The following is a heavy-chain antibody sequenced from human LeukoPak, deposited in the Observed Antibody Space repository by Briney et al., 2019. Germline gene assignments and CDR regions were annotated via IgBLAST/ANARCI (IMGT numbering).Heavy chain of an antibody. CDR2: IIPIFGTA. CDR3: ASPLLYYDSSGSFDY. D-gene: IGHD3-22*01. V-gene: IGHV1-69*06. CDR1: GGTFSSYA. J-gene: IGHJ4*02. Sequence: ASVKVSCKASGGTFSSYAISWVRQAPGQGLEWMGGIIPIFGTANYAQKFQGRVTITADKSTSTAYMELSSLRSEDTAVYYCASPLLYYDSSGSFDYWGQGTLVTVSS.